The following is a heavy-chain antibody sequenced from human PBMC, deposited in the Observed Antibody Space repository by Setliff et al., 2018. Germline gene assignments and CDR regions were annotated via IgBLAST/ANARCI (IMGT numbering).Heavy chain of an antibody. V-gene: IGHV3-43*01. J-gene: IGHJ4*02. D-gene: IGHD4-17*01. CDR3: AKAGDAATNRKGVFEF. Sequence: GGSLRLSCAASGFTFGGWSMYWVRQVPGRGLEWVSLIRWDGDSTYYADSVMGRFTISRDNSKNSLYLQLNSLRVEDTAVYYCAKAGDAATNRKGVFEFWGQGTLVTVSS. CDR2: IRWDGDST. CDR1: GFTFGGWS.